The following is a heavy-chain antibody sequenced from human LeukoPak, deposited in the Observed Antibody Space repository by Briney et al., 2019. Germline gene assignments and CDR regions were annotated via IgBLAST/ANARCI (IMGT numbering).Heavy chain of an antibody. CDR3: ARDSGSYGTDY. J-gene: IGHJ4*02. V-gene: IGHV4-59*01. CDR2: IYYSGST. D-gene: IGHD1-26*01. CDR1: GGSISSYY. Sequence: SETLSLTCTVSGGSISSYYWSWIRQPPGKGLEWIGYIYYSGSTNYNPSLKSRVTISVDTSKNQFSLKLSSVTAADTAVYYCARDSGSYGTDYWGRGTLVTVSS.